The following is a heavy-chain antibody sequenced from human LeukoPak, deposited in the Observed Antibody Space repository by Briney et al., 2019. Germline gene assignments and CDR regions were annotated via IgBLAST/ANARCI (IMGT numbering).Heavy chain of an antibody. J-gene: IGHJ3*02. CDR1: GGSISSYY. Sequence: PSETLSLTCTVSGGSISSYYWSWIRQPPGKGLEWIGYIYYSGSTNYNPSLKSRVTISVDTSKNQFSLKLSSVTAADTAVHYCARLQRITMIVVVTEAFDIWGQGTMVTVSS. CDR3: ARLQRITMIVVVTEAFDI. V-gene: IGHV4-59*01. CDR2: IYYSGST. D-gene: IGHD3-22*01.